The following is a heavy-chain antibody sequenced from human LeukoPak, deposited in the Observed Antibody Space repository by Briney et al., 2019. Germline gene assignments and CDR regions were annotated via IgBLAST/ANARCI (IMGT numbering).Heavy chain of an antibody. CDR2: IDRDDDK. D-gene: IGHD5-18*01. J-gene: IGHJ4*02. CDR3: AGGTAMVSVSFDY. CDR1: GFSLSTSGMC. V-gene: IGHV2-70*11. Sequence: SGPALVKPTQTLTLTCTFSGFSLSTSGMCVSWIRQPPGKALEWLARIDRDDDKYYSTSLKTRLTISKDTSKNQVVLTMTNIDLVDTATYYCAGGTAMVSVSFDYWGQGTLVTVSS.